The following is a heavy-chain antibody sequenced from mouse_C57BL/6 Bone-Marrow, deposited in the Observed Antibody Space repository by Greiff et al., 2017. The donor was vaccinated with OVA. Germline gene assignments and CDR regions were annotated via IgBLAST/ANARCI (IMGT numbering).Heavy chain of an antibody. D-gene: IGHD1-1*01. J-gene: IGHJ4*01. CDR2: ISDGGSYT. Sequence: EVKLMESGGGLVKPGGSLKLSCAASGFTFSSYAMSWVRQTPEKRLEWVATISDGGSYTYYPDNVKGRFTISRDNAKNNLYLQMSHLKSEDTAMYYCARGTTVPAMDYWGQGTSVTVSS. CDR1: GFTFSSYA. CDR3: ARGTTVPAMDY. V-gene: IGHV5-4*03.